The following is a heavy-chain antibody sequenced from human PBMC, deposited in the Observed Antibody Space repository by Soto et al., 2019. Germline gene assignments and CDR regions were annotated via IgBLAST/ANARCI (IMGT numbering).Heavy chain of an antibody. CDR3: SRVWHNRGSLYGYFDY. Sequence: SQTLSLTCAISGDSVSSNSAAWNWIRQSRSRGLEWLGRTYYRSKWYNDYAVSVKSRITINPDTSKNQFSLQLNSVTPEDTAVYYCSRVWHNRGSLYGYFDYWGQGTLVTVSS. CDR2: TYYRSKWYN. CDR1: GDSVSSNSAA. V-gene: IGHV6-1*01. J-gene: IGHJ4*02. D-gene: IGHD1-26*01.